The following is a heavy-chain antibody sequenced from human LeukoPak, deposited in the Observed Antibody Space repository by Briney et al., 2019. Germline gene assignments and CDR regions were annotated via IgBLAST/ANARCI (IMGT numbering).Heavy chain of an antibody. CDR1: GYSISSGYY. Sequence: SETLSLTCAVSGYSISSGYYWGWIRQPPGKGLEWIGSIYYSGSTYYNPSLKSRVTISVDTSKNQFSLKLSSVTAADTAVYYCARRSLGVSAPVLYYYYYMDVWGKGTTVTVSS. V-gene: IGHV4-38-2*01. CDR2: IYYSGST. J-gene: IGHJ6*03. CDR3: ARRSLGVSAPVLYYYYYMDV. D-gene: IGHD3-3*01.